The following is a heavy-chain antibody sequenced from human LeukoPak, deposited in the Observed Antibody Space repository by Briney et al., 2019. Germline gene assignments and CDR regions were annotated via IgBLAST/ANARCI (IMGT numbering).Heavy chain of an antibody. CDR2: IYSGGST. D-gene: IGHD2-15*01. V-gene: IGHV3-53*01. J-gene: IGHJ4*02. CDR3: ARGSSGRSGGSCYKW. Sequence: GGSLRLSCAASGFTVSSNYMSWVRQAPGKGLEWVSVIYSGGSTYYADSVKGRFTISRDNSKNTLYLQMNSLRAEDTAVYYCARGSSGRSGGSCYKWWGQGTLVTVSS. CDR1: GFTVSSNY.